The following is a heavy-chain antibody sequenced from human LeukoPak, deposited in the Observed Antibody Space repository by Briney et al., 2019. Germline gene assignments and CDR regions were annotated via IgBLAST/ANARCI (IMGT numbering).Heavy chain of an antibody. D-gene: IGHD3-22*01. J-gene: IGHJ3*02. Sequence: GGSLRLSCAASEFTFSKFPMGWVRQAPGRGLEWVSAISASGDVTFHADSVRGRFTISRDNSKNTLYLQMNSLRAEDTAVYYCAKREGYDSSGPGDIWGQGTMVTVSS. CDR3: AKREGYDSSGPGDI. CDR2: ISASGDVT. CDR1: EFTFSKFP. V-gene: IGHV3-23*01.